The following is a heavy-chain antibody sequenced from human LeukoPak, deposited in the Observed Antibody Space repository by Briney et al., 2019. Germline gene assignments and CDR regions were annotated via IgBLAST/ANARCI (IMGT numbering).Heavy chain of an antibody. V-gene: IGHV3-48*03. D-gene: IGHD6-19*01. Sequence: GGSLRLSCAASGFTYSSYEMNWVRQAPGEGLEWVSYISTSGSTIYYADSVKGRFTISRDNAKNSLYLQMNSLRGEDTAVYYCARGYYSGRGAFDIWGQGTMVTVSS. CDR3: ARGYYSGRGAFDI. CDR1: GFTYSSYE. J-gene: IGHJ3*02. CDR2: ISTSGSTI.